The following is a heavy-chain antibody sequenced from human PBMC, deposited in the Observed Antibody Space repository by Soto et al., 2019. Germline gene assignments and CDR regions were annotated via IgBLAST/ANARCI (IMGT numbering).Heavy chain of an antibody. CDR3: ARDKRITIFGVVIEGDPTDYYGMDV. CDR1: GYTISTGGYT. V-gene: IGHV4-30-2*01. Sequence: SETLSLTCDVSGYTISTGGYTWAWIRQPPGKALEWIGHTYHSGNPYYNPSLKSRVIISVDRSKNQFSLKLSSVTAADTAVYYCARDKRITIFGVVIEGDPTDYYGMDVWGQGTTVTVSS. D-gene: IGHD3-3*01. J-gene: IGHJ6*02. CDR2: TYHSGNP.